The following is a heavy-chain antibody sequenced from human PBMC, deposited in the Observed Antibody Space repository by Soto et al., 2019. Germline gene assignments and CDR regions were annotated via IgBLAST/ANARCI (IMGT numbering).Heavy chain of an antibody. J-gene: IGHJ4*02. D-gene: IGHD5-12*01. CDR3: AKDGKMATIPFDY. Sequence: QVQLVESGGGVVQPGRSLRLSCAASGFTFSSYGMHWVRQAPGKGLEWVADISYDGSNKYYADSVKGRFTISRDNSKNTLYLQMNSLRAEDTAVYYCAKDGKMATIPFDYWGQGTLVTVSS. CDR2: ISYDGSNK. CDR1: GFTFSSYG. V-gene: IGHV3-30*18.